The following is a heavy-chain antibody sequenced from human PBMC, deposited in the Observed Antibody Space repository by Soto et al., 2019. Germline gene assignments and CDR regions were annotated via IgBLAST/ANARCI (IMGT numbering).Heavy chain of an antibody. V-gene: IGHV4-39*01. J-gene: IGHJ4*01. D-gene: IGHD2-21*02. Sequence: PSETLSLTCTVSGGSINSRSYYWGWIRQSPGKGLEWIGSIYYSGSTYYNPSLKSRVAMSVATSKNQFSLKLRSVSAADTAVYSCARQRSSVVTQAEFDDWGHGSRVTVSS. CDR1: GGSINSRSYY. CDR3: ARQRSSVVTQAEFDD. CDR2: IYYSGST.